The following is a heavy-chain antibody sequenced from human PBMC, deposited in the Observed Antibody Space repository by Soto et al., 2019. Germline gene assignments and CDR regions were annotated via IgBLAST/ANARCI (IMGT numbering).Heavy chain of an antibody. J-gene: IGHJ4*02. Sequence: EVHLLESGGGLVQPGGSLRLSCVVSGSTFSSDDMSWVRQAPGRGLEWVSGISDIGGRTYYADSVKGRFTISRDNAKNTLYLQMKSLRVEDTALYYCAKDGGWSLAVAGLFDYWGPGTQVTVAS. CDR3: AKDGGWSLAVAGLFDY. D-gene: IGHD6-19*01. CDR2: ISDIGGRT. CDR1: GSTFSSDD. V-gene: IGHV3-23*01.